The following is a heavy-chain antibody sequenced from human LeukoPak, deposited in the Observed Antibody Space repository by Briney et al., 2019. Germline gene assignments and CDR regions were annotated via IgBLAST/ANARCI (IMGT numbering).Heavy chain of an antibody. Sequence: SETLSLTCTASGGSISSSSYYWGWIRQPPGKGLEWIGNIYYSGSTYYNPSLKSRVTISVDTSKNQFSLKLSSVTAADTAVYYCARKRYGSGSYYLDYWGQGTLVTVSS. J-gene: IGHJ4*02. CDR3: ARKRYGSGSYYLDY. CDR2: IYYSGST. CDR1: GGSISSSSYY. D-gene: IGHD3-10*01. V-gene: IGHV4-39*01.